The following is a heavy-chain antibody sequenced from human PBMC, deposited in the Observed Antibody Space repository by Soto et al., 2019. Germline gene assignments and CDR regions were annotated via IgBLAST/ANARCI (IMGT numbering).Heavy chain of an antibody. CDR1: GFTFTSSA. CDR2: IVVGSGNT. D-gene: IGHD3-9*01. V-gene: IGHV1-58*01. Sequence: ASVKVSCKASGFTFTSSAVQWVRQARGQRLEWIGWIVVGSGNTNYAQKFQERVTITRDMSTSTAYMELSSLRSEDTAVYYCALGAIRSFDWALDYWGHGNRVTVS. J-gene: IGHJ4*01. CDR3: ALGAIRSFDWALDY.